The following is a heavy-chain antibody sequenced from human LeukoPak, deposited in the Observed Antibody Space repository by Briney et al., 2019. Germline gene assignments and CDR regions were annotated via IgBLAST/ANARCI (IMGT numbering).Heavy chain of an antibody. CDR3: VRVGPPNAGSFDL. D-gene: IGHD3-10*01. Sequence: GGSLRLSCAASGFTLSSYWMSWVRQAPGRGLEWVANIRQEGSERHYVDSVKGRFIASRDNARDSLYLQMNSLRVDDTAMYYCVRVGPPNAGSFDLWGQGSLVTVAS. V-gene: IGHV3-7*04. J-gene: IGHJ1*01. CDR1: GFTLSSYW. CDR2: IRQEGSER.